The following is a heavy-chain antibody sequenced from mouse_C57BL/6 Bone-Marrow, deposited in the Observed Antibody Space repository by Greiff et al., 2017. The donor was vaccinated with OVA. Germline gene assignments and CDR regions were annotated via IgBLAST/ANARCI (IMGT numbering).Heavy chain of an antibody. CDR1: GYSITSGYY. CDR2: ISYDGSN. CDR3: ARDPIYYGYEGLYFDY. J-gene: IGHJ2*01. D-gene: IGHD2-2*01. Sequence: EVKLMESGPGLVKPSQSLSLTCSVTGYSITSGYYWNWIRQFPGNKLEWMGYISYDGSNNYNPSLKNRISITRDTSKNQFFLKLNSVTTEDTATYYCARDPIYYGYEGLYFDYWGQGTTLTVSS. V-gene: IGHV3-6*01.